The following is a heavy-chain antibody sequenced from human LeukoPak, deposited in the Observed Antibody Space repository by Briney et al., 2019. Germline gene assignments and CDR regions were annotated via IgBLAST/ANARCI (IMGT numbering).Heavy chain of an antibody. CDR1: GGSISSYY. J-gene: IGHJ4*02. V-gene: IGHV4-59*08. D-gene: IGHD5-12*01. CDR2: IYYSGST. CDR3: ARLNDGYSGYDYALYFDY. Sequence: SETLSLTCTVSGGSISSYYWSWIRQPPGKGLEWIGYIYYSGSTNYNPSLKSRVTISVDTSKNQFSLKLSSVTAADTAVYYCARLNDGYSGYDYALYFDYWGQGTLVNVSS.